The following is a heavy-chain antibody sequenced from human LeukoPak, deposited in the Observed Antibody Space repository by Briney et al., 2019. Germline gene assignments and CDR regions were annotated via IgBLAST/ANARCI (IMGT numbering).Heavy chain of an antibody. CDR2: FGSKANSYAT. CDR1: GFTFSGSV. D-gene: IGHD2-21*02. CDR3: ARLWGDCGGDCYSHDY. V-gene: IGHV3-73*01. J-gene: IGHJ4*02. Sequence: GGSLRLSCAASGFTFSGSVMHWVRRAAGKGLEWVGRFGSKANSYATAYAASAKGRFTISRDDSKNTACMQMNRLKTEDTAVYYCARLWGDCGGDCYSHDYWGQGTLVTVSS.